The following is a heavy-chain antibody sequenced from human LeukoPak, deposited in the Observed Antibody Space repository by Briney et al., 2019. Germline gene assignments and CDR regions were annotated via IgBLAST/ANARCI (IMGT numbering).Heavy chain of an antibody. CDR3: ASEDRIVGATSVGAFDI. CDR1: GYTFTGYY. CDR2: INPNSGGT. D-gene: IGHD1-26*01. Sequence: ASVKVSCKASGYTFTGYYMHWVRQAPGQGLEWMGCINPNSGGTNYAQKFQGRVTMTRDTSISTAYMELSRLRSDDTAVYYCASEDRIVGATSVGAFDIWGQGTMVTVSS. J-gene: IGHJ3*02. V-gene: IGHV1-2*02.